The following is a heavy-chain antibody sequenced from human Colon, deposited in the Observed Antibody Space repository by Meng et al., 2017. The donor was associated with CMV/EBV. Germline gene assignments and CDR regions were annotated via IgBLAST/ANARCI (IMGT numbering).Heavy chain of an antibody. Sequence: GGSLRLSCVASGFTFSTYAMHWVRQAPGKGLEYVSAISTNGDITYYADSVKGRFTISRDNSKNTLYLQMGSLRAEDMAVYYCARGGRRITIFGVVPSYFDYWGQGTLVTVSS. J-gene: IGHJ4*02. CDR3: ARGGRRITIFGVVPSYFDY. V-gene: IGHV3-64*02. CDR2: ISTNGDIT. CDR1: GFTFSTYA. D-gene: IGHD3-3*01.